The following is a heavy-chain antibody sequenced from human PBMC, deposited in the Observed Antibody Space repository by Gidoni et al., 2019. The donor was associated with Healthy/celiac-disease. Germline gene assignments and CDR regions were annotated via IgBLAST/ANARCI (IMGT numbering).Heavy chain of an antibody. V-gene: IGHV3-33*01. CDR3: ARDLRSRDTAMVTDY. Sequence: GSTGSSYGMHWVRQAPGKGLEWVAVIWYDGSNKYYADSVKGRFTISRDNSKNTLYLQMNSLRAEDTAVYYCARDLRSRDTAMVTDYWGQGTLVTVSS. CDR1: GSTGSSYG. CDR2: IWYDGSNK. D-gene: IGHD5-18*01. J-gene: IGHJ4*02.